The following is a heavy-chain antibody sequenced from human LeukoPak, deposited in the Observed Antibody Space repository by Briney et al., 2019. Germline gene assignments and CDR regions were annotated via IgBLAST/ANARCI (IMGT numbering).Heavy chain of an antibody. V-gene: IGHV1-18*01. Sequence: ASVNVSCKASRYTFSNYGISWVRQAPGQRLEWMGWISAFNGNTNYAPKLQGRVTMTTDTSTSAAYMELRSLRSDDTAVYYCARVWGEDIVARTYYFDYWGQGTLVTVSS. D-gene: IGHD5-12*01. J-gene: IGHJ4*02. CDR1: RYTFSNYG. CDR2: ISAFNGNT. CDR3: ARVWGEDIVARTYYFDY.